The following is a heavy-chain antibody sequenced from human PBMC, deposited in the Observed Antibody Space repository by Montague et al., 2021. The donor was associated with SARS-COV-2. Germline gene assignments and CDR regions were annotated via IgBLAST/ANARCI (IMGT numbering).Heavy chain of an antibody. CDR3: AHRTIRDASGSSDY. J-gene: IGHJ4*02. V-gene: IGHV2-5*02. CDR2: IYWDDDK. D-gene: IGHD3-10*01. CDR1: GFSLNTNGVG. Sequence: PALVKPTQTLTLTCTFSGFSLNTNGVGVGWIRQPPGKALEWLALIYWDDDKRHSPSLQSRLTITKDTSKNQVVLTMTNMYPVDTATYYCAHRTIRDASGSSDYWGQGTLVTVSS.